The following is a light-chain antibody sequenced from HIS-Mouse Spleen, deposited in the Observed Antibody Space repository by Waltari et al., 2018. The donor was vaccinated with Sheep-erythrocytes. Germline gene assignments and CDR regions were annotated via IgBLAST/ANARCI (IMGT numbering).Light chain of an antibody. CDR2: SNN. Sequence: QSVLTQPPSASGTPGQRVTISCSGSSSNIGSNTVNWYQQLPGTAPKLLIDSNNQRPSGVPDRFSGSKSGNTATLTISGTQAMDEADYYCQAWDSSIVVFGGGTKLTVL. CDR1: SSNIGSNT. J-gene: IGLJ2*01. CDR3: QAWDSSIVV. V-gene: IGLV1-44*01.